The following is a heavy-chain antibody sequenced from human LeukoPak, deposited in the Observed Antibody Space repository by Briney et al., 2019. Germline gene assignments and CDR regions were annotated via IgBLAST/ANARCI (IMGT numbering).Heavy chain of an antibody. J-gene: IGHJ4*02. Sequence: GGSLRRSCGASGFTFSSYWMHWVRQAPGKGLVWVSRINSDGSSTSYADSVKGRFTISRDNAKNTLYLQMNSLRAEDTAVYYCARDEGATEFDYWGQGTLVTVSS. CDR2: INSDGSST. V-gene: IGHV3-74*01. CDR1: GFTFSSYW. D-gene: IGHD1-26*01. CDR3: ARDEGATEFDY.